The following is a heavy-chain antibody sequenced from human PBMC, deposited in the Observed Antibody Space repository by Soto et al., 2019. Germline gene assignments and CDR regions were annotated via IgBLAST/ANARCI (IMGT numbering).Heavy chain of an antibody. Sequence: SETLSLTCTVSGGSIISGDYYWSWIRQPPGKGLEWIGYIYYSGSTYYNPSLKSRVTISVDTSKNQFSLKLSSVTAADTAVYYCARAPSVRGVIITIDYWGQGTLVTVSS. V-gene: IGHV4-30-4*01. CDR1: GGSIISGDYY. D-gene: IGHD3-10*01. CDR2: IYYSGST. J-gene: IGHJ4*02. CDR3: ARAPSVRGVIITIDY.